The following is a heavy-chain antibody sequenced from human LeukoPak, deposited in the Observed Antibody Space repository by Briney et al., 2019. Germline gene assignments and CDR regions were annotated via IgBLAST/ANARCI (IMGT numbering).Heavy chain of an antibody. CDR1: GFTFSSYS. CDR2: ISYDGSNK. Sequence: GGSLRLSCAASGFTFSSYSMNWVRQAPGKGLEWVAVISYDGSNKYYADSVKGRFTISRDNSKNTLYLQMNSLRAEDTAVYYCARDLYDFWSGSVDYWGQGTLVTVSS. V-gene: IGHV3-30*03. J-gene: IGHJ4*02. CDR3: ARDLYDFWSGSVDY. D-gene: IGHD3-3*01.